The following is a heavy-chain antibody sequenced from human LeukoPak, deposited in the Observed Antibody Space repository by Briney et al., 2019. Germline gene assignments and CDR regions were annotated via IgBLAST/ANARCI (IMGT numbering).Heavy chain of an antibody. CDR2: TSHRDTT. CDR3: ARGSSRFDC. Sequence: SETLSLTCTVSGGSFNSGYWSWIRQSPGKGLEWIGYTSHRDTTRYNPSLKSRVTTSIDASMNQFSLRVTSVTAADTAVYYCARGSSRFDCWGQGTLVTVSS. J-gene: IGHJ4*02. CDR1: GGSFNSGY. V-gene: IGHV4-59*01. D-gene: IGHD6-13*01.